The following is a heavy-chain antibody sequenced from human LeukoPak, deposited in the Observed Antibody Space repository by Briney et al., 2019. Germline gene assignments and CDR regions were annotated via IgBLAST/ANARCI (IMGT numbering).Heavy chain of an antibody. CDR3: ARVRYGDLDF. CDR2: IKQDGSEK. D-gene: IGHD4-17*01. CDR1: GFTFSSYW. Sequence: GGSLRLSCAASGFTFSSYWMAWVRQAPGKGLEWVANIKQDGSEKYYVDSVEGRFTIFRDNAKNSLTLQMNTLRADDTAVYYCARVRYGDLDFWGQGTLVTVSS. J-gene: IGHJ4*02. V-gene: IGHV3-7*01.